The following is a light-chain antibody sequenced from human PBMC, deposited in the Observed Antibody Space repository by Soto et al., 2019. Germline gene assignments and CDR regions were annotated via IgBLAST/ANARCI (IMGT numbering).Light chain of an antibody. CDR2: EVT. CDR3: CSYAGSSSSI. V-gene: IGLV2-23*02. CDR1: SSDVGTYNL. J-gene: IGLJ1*01. Sequence: QSVLTQPASVSGSPGQSITISCSGTSSDVGTYNLVSWYQQYPGKAPRLMIYEVTKRPSGVSNRFSGSKSDNTASLTISGLQPEDEADYYCCSYAGSSSSIFGTGTKLTVL.